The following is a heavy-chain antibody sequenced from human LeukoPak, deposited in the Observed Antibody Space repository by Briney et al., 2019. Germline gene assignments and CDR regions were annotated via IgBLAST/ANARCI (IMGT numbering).Heavy chain of an antibody. Sequence: GGSLRLSCAASGFTFSSYSMNWVRQAPGKGLEWVSSINSDSSLMYYAESVKGRFTISRDNARNSLYLQMNSLRAEDTAVYYCIRDLFDDYSLDYWGQGALVTVSS. D-gene: IGHD3-16*01. J-gene: IGHJ4*02. CDR1: GFTFSSYS. V-gene: IGHV3-21*01. CDR2: INSDSSLM. CDR3: IRDLFDDYSLDY.